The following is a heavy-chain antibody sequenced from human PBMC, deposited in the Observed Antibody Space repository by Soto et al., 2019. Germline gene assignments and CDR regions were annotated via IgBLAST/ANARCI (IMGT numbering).Heavy chain of an antibody. J-gene: IGHJ4*02. Sequence: PSETLSLTCTVSGGSVSSGNYYWSWIRQPPGKGLEWIGYIYYTGSTNHNPSLTSRVTMSVDTSKNQFSLKLTSVTAADTAVYYCASGPYYYVNWGQGTLVTVSS. V-gene: IGHV4-61*01. CDR3: ASGPYYYVN. CDR2: IYYTGST. CDR1: GGSVSSGNYY.